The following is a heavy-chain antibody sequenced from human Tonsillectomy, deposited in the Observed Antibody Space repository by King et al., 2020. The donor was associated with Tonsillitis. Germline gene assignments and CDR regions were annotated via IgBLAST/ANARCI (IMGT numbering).Heavy chain of an antibody. Sequence: VQLVESGGGLVQPGGSLRLSCVGSGFTLSDHWMSWVRQAPGKGMEWVANIKQDGSEKNYVDSVKGRFTISRDNAKSSVSLQMSSLRAEDTAVYYCASIPHYDQPGYYRPFDFWGQGILVIVSS. CDR1: GFTLSDHW. CDR3: ASIPHYDQPGYYRPFDF. CDR2: IKQDGSEK. D-gene: IGHD3-9*01. V-gene: IGHV3-7*01. J-gene: IGHJ4*02.